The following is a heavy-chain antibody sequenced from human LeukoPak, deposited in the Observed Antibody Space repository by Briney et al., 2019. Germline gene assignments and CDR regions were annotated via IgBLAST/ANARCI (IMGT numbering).Heavy chain of an antibody. J-gene: IGHJ6*03. D-gene: IGHD3-3*01. CDR1: GGTFSSYA. Sequence: ASVKVSCKASGGTFSSYAISWVRQAPGQGLEWMGGIIPIFGTANYAQKFQGRVTMTRDMSTSTVYMELSGLRSEDTAVHYCARAGQDYDFWSGYYTTYYYYYYMDVWGKGTTVTVSS. CDR2: IIPIFGTA. CDR3: ARAGQDYDFWSGYYTTYYYYYYMDV. V-gene: IGHV1-69*05.